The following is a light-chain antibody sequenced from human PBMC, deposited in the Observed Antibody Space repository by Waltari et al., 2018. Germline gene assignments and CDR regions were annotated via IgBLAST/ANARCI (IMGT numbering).Light chain of an antibody. Sequence: QPVLTQPPSSSASAGASARLPVPLPRDINVSVFHIYWYDTKPGSPPRFVLYYNPDSEKPQGSGVPRRFSGSKDASANAGIVLISGLQSEDDADYYCMFWPSNVWVFGGGTKLTVL. J-gene: IGLJ3*02. CDR1: RDINVSVFH. CDR2: YNPDSEK. V-gene: IGLV5-37*01. CDR3: MFWPSNVWV.